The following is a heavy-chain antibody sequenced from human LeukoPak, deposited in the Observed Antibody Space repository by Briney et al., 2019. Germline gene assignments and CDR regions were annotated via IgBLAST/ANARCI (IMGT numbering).Heavy chain of an antibody. Sequence: PSETLSLTCTVSGGSISSYYWSWIRQPPGKGLEWIGYIYYSGSTNYNPSLKSRVTISVDTSKNQFSLKLSSVTAADTAVYYCARQRAPYSSSWYADSSHGMDVWGQGTTVTVSS. D-gene: IGHD6-13*01. CDR1: GGSISSYY. J-gene: IGHJ6*02. CDR3: ARQRAPYSSSWYADSSHGMDV. V-gene: IGHV4-59*08. CDR2: IYYSGST.